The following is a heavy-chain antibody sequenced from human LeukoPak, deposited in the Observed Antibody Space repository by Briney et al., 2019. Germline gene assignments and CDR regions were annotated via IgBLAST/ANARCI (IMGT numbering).Heavy chain of an antibody. CDR3: ASHILLCPH. D-gene: IGHD3-10*01. CDR1: GFSFSSYN. Sequence: GGSLRLSCAASGFSFSSYNMNWVRQASGKGLEWVSSISSGSTYIYYADSVKGRFTISRDNAKNSLYLQMNRLRAEDTAVYYCASHILLCPHWGQGTLVTVSS. V-gene: IGHV3-21*01. J-gene: IGHJ4*02. CDR2: ISSGSTYI.